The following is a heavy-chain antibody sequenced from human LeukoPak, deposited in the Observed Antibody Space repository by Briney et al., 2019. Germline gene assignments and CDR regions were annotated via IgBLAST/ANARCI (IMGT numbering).Heavy chain of an antibody. V-gene: IGHV3-7*01. CDR2: IKQDGSEK. J-gene: IGHJ4*02. D-gene: IGHD3-9*01. CDR1: GFTFSSYW. Sequence: PGGSLRLYCAASGFTFSSYWMSWVRHAPGMGLEWVANIKQDGSEKYYVDSVKVRFTISRDNAKNSLYLQMNSLRAEDTAVYYCARVRLVGLRYFDWLSPPYFDYWGQGTLVTVSS. CDR3: ARVRLVGLRYFDWLSPPYFDY.